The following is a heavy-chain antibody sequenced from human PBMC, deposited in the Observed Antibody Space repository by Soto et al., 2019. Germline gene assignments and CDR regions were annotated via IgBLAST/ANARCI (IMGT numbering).Heavy chain of an antibody. CDR1: GGSISSYY. V-gene: IGHV4-59*08. Sequence: PSETLSLTCTVSGGSISSYYWSWIRQPPGKGLEWIGYIYYSGSTNYNPSLKSRVTISVDTSKNQFSLKLSSVNAADTAEYYSGSTNYNPSLKSRVTISVDTSKNQFSLKLSSVTAADTAVYYCARGYCSSTSCYRDGGNRGNYYYYMDVWGKGTTVTVSS. J-gene: IGHJ6*03. CDR2: IYYSGST. CDR3: GSTNYNPSLKSRVTISVDTSKNQFSLKLSSVTAADTAVYYCARGYCSSTSCYRDGGNRGNYYYYMDV. D-gene: IGHD3-10*01.